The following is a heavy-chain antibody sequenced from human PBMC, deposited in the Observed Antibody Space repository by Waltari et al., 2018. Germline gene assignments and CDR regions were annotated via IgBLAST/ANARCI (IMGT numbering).Heavy chain of an antibody. CDR1: GGSFSGYY. J-gene: IGHJ4*02. D-gene: IGHD3-10*01. CDR2: INHSGST. CDR3: ASKKVVRGPGIGGFDY. Sequence: QVQLQQWGAGLLKPSETLSLTCAVYGGSFSGYYWSWIRQPPGKGLEWIGEINHSGSTNYNPSLKSRVTISVDTSKNQFSLKLSSVTAADTAVYYCASKKVVRGPGIGGFDYWGQGTLVTVSS. V-gene: IGHV4-34*01.